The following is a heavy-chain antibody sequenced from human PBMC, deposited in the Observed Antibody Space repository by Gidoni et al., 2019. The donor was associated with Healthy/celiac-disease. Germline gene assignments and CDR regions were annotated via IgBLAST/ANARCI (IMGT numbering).Heavy chain of an antibody. CDR3: AKDGVVPAAMGYYYGMDV. J-gene: IGHJ6*02. CDR1: GFTFSSYA. D-gene: IGHD2-2*01. CDR2: ISGSGGST. Sequence: EVQLLESGGGLVQPGGSLRLSCAASGFTFSSYAMSWVRQAPGKGLEWVSAISGSGGSTYYADSVKGRFTISRDNSKNTLYLQMNSLRAEDTAVYYCAKDGVVPAAMGYYYGMDVWGQGTTVTVSS. V-gene: IGHV3-23*01.